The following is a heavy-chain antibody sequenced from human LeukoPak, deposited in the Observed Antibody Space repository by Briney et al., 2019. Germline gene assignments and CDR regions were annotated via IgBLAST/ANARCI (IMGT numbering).Heavy chain of an antibody. CDR2: IYPGDSDT. J-gene: IGHJ4*02. CDR3: ARRTYYYDSSGYYWDY. D-gene: IGHD3-22*01. V-gene: IGHV5-51*01. Sequence: GGSLKISCKGSGYSFTSYWIGWVRQMPGKGLEWMGIIYPGDSDTRYSPSFQGQVTISADKSISTAYLQWSSLKASDTAMYYCARRTYYYDSSGYYWDYWGQGTLVTVSS. CDR1: GYSFTSYW.